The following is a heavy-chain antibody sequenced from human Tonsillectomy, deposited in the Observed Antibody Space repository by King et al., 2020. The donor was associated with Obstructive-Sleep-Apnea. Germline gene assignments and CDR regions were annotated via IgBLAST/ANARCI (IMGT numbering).Heavy chain of an antibody. Sequence: QLQESGPGLVKPSETLSLTCTVSGGSISGYYWSWIRQPPGKGIEWIAYIYSSGTTNYNPSLKSRVTISVDTSKNLFSPKLNSVTAADTAVYYCARQANSYLTLGWFDPWGQGTLVTVSS. CDR2: IYSSGTT. J-gene: IGHJ5*02. D-gene: IGHD1-26*01. V-gene: IGHV4-59*01. CDR1: GGSISGYY. CDR3: ARQANSYLTLGWFDP.